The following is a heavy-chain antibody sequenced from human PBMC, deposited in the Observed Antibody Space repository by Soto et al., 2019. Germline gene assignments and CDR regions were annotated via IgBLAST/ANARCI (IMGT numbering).Heavy chain of an antibody. CDR3: ARVIWSGHLTSDL. CDR2: ISSSSSTI. V-gene: IGHV3-48*02. CDR1: GFTFSSNS. D-gene: IGHD3-3*01. Sequence: EVQVVESGGGLLQPGGSLRLSGAASGFTFSSNSMNWVRQAPGKGLEWISYISSSSSTIYADSVKGRFTISRDNAKNSLYLQMNSLRDEDTAVYYCARVIWSGHLTSDLWGQGTLVTVSS. J-gene: IGHJ5*02.